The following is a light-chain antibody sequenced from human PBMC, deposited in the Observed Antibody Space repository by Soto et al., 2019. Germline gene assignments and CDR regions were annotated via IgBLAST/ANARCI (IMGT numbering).Light chain of an antibody. CDR3: CCYTSSSSLI. CDR2: EVR. V-gene: IGLV2-14*01. CDR1: MRDVGAYNL. J-gene: IGLJ2*01. Sequence: QSVLTQPASVSGSPGQSITISCAGTMRDVGAYNLVSWYQQHPGRAPQLLIYEVRNRPSGISFRFSGSKSGNTASLTISGRQAEDEADYYCCCYTSSSSLIFGGGTKVTVL.